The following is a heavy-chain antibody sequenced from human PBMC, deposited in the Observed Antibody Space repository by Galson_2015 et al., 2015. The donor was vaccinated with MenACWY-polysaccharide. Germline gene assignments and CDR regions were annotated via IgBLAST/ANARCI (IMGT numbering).Heavy chain of an antibody. Sequence: SLRLSCAATGFTFGDYAVHWVRRTPGKGLEWVALISGNGDHTYYTDSVRGRFTISRDNSRNSLFLQMSSLRSGDTALYYCAKDGRDTGQPQYLDSWGQGTLVTVSS. CDR3: AKDGRDTGQPQYLDS. CDR2: ISGNGDHT. CDR1: GFTFGDYA. D-gene: IGHD5-18*01. V-gene: IGHV3-43*02. J-gene: IGHJ4*02.